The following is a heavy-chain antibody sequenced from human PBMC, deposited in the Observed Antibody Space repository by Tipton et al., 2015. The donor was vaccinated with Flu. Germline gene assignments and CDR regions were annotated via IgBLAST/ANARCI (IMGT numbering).Heavy chain of an antibody. Sequence: TLSLTCTVSGASISSESYYWGWIRQPPGKGLEWIGNIYHSGSTNYNPSLKSRVTISLDKSKNQFSLNLSSVTAADTAVYYCARERPHCSGGSCYSGPSDAWGQGTLVTVSS. CDR1: GASISSESYY. V-gene: IGHV4-39*07. CDR2: IYHSGST. CDR3: ARERPHCSGGSCYSGPSDA. D-gene: IGHD2-15*01. J-gene: IGHJ5*02.